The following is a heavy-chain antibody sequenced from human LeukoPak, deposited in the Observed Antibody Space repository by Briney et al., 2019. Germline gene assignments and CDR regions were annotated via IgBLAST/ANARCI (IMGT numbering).Heavy chain of an antibody. D-gene: IGHD3-10*01. CDR3: ARVAIRGANWFDP. Sequence: SETLSLTCTVSGGSISSGGYYWSWIRQHPGKGLEWIGYIYYSGSTYYNPSLKSRVTISVDMSKNQFSLKLSSVTAADTAVYYCARVAIRGANWFDPWGQGTLVTVSS. J-gene: IGHJ5*02. V-gene: IGHV4-31*03. CDR2: IYYSGST. CDR1: GGSISSGGYY.